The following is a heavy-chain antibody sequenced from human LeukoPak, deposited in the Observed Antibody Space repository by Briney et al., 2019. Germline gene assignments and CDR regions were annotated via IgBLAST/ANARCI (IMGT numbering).Heavy chain of an antibody. CDR3: AKDQWLVLNY. D-gene: IGHD6-19*01. V-gene: IGHV3-7*01. J-gene: IGHJ4*02. Sequence: GGSLRLSCAASGFTFSNYWMNWVRRAPGKGLEWVANIKQDGSEKHYVDSVKGRFTISRDNSKNTLYLQMNSLRSDDTALYYCAKDQWLVLNYWGQGTLVTVSS. CDR2: IKQDGSEK. CDR1: GFTFSNYW.